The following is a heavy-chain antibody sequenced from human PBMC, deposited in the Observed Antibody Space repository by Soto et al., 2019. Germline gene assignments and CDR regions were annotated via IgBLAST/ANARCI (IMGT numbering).Heavy chain of an antibody. CDR3: ARAGQYCTTGTCYPASMGV. CDR1: GFTVSSSY. CDR2: FYSGGKT. J-gene: IGHJ6*04. Sequence: EVQLVESGGGLVQPGGSLRLSCSASGFTVSSSYINWVRQAPGKGLEWVSTFYSGGKTYYADSVKGRFTISGHSSENTLYLQMNSLRSEDTAVYYCARAGQYCTTGTCYPASMGVWGEGTTVTVSS. D-gene: IGHD2-15*01. V-gene: IGHV3-53*04.